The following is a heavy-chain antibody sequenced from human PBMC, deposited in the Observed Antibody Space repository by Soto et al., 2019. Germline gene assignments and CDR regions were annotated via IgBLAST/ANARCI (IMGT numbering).Heavy chain of an antibody. D-gene: IGHD3-16*01. CDR2: IRSKPNNYAT. J-gene: IGHJ4*02. Sequence: PGGSLRLSCAASGFTFSASAMHWVRQASGKGLEWVGRIRSKPNNYATTYAASVEGRFIISRDNSKNTLYLQMNSLRAEDAAVYYCAKSAGSNAYYPNDFWGQGTLVTVSS. V-gene: IGHV3-73*01. CDR1: GFTFSASA. CDR3: AKSAGSNAYYPNDF.